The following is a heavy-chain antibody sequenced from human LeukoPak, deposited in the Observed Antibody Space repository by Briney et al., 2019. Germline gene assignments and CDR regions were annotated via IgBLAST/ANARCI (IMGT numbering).Heavy chain of an antibody. V-gene: IGHV3-23*01. CDR1: GFTFTSYG. J-gene: IGHJ4*02. Sequence: GGSLRLSCAASGFTFTSYGMSWVRQAPGKGLEWVSTFSDTGDNTYYADSVKGRFTISRDHSKNTLYLQMNSLRADDAAVYYCAKVDHGDSIDYWGQGTLVTVSS. CDR2: FSDTGDNT. D-gene: IGHD4-17*01. CDR3: AKVDHGDSIDY.